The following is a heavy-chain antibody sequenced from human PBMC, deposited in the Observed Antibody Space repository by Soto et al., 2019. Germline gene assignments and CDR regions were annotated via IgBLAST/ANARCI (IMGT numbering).Heavy chain of an antibody. J-gene: IGHJ4*02. CDR1: GFTVSDYY. Sequence: EVQLVESGGGLIHPGWSLRLSCVVSGFTVSDYYMIWVRQAPGKGLEWVSVLYACGSTYYSDSVRCRFTISRDNSNNTLYLQVNSLRTDDTAFYYSARARGSYRFAIDYSGQGVLVMVSS. D-gene: IGHD1-26*01. CDR2: LYACGST. V-gene: IGHV3-66*03. CDR3: ARARGSYRFAIDY.